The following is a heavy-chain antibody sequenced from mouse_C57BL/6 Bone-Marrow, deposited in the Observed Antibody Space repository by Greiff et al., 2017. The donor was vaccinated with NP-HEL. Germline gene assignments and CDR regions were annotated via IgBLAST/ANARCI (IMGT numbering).Heavy chain of an antibody. J-gene: IGHJ4*01. CDR3: ARWTSTIVKCWYYYAMDY. Sequence: QVQLKQSGAELARPGASVKLSCKASCYTFTSYGISWVKQRTGQGLEWIGEIYPRSGNTYYNEKFKSKATLTADKSSSTAYMELRSLTSEDSAVYFCARWTSTIVKCWYYYAMDYWGQGTSVTVSS. CDR1: CYTFTSYG. V-gene: IGHV1-81*01. CDR2: IYPRSGNT. D-gene: IGHD2-5*01.